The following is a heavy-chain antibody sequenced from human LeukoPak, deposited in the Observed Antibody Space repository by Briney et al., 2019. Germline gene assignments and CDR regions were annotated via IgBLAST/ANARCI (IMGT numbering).Heavy chain of an antibody. CDR3: ARGRELGSSSWYFDL. J-gene: IGHJ2*01. CDR1: GGFNRCYQ. D-gene: IGHD7-27*01. V-gene: IGHV4-59*13. Sequence: SDTLPLLCTLSGGFNRCYQGRWLPDPPGKAVVGIGYKYYSGSTNHTPSLKSRVTISVDTSKNQFSLTLTSVTPAHTAVYYCARGRELGSSSWYFDLWGRGTLVTVSS. CDR2: KYYSGST.